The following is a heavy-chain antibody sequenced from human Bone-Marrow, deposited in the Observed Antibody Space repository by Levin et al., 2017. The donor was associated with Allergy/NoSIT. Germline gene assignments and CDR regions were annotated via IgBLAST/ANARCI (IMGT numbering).Heavy chain of an antibody. J-gene: IGHJ4*02. CDR1: GGSISSYY. Sequence: GSLRLSCTVSGGSISSYYWSWIRQPPGKGLEWIGYIYYSGSTHYNPSLKSRVSISVDTSKNQFSLKLSSVTAADTAMYYCARWVATRLRGFDSWGQGTLVTVSS. CDR2: IYYSGST. CDR3: ARWVATRLRGFDS. V-gene: IGHV4-59*01. D-gene: IGHD4-23*01.